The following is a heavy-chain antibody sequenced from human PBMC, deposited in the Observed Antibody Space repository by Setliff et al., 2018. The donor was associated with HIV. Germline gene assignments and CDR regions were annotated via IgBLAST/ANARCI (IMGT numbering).Heavy chain of an antibody. J-gene: IGHJ4*02. CDR3: ATEGIFIVPAALDY. CDR2: IRSRSSGGTT. Sequence: WVRQTPGKGLEWVGLIRSRSSGGTTEYAASVKGRFIISRDESKNIAYLEMNSQKTGDTGLYFCATEGIFIVPAALDYWGQGILVTVSS. V-gene: IGHV3-49*02. D-gene: IGHD2-2*01.